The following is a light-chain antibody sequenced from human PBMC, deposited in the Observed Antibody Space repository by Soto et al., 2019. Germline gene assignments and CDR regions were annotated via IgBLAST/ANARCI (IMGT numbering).Light chain of an antibody. J-gene: IGKJ1*01. CDR1: QSVDSN. CDR2: GAS. V-gene: IGKV3D-15*02. CDR3: QQYGSSPRT. Sequence: EIVVTQSPATLSVSPGEGATLSCRASQSVDSNLAWYQQKPGQAPRLLIFGASTRPTGIPARFSGSGSGTEFTLTISSLQSEDFAVYYCQQYGSSPRTFGQGTKVDIK.